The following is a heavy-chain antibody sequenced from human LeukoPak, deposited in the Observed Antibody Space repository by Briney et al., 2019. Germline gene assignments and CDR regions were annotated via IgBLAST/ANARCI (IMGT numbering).Heavy chain of an antibody. CDR1: GFTFSSYA. Sequence: PGGSLRLSCAASGFTFSSYAMSWVRQAPGKGLEWVSAISGSGGSTYYADSVKGRFTISRDNSKNTLYLQMNSLRAEDTAVYYCANTGMRRWLQFIDYWGQGTLVTVSS. CDR2: ISGSGGST. V-gene: IGHV3-23*01. D-gene: IGHD5-24*01. CDR3: ANTGMRRWLQFIDY. J-gene: IGHJ4*02.